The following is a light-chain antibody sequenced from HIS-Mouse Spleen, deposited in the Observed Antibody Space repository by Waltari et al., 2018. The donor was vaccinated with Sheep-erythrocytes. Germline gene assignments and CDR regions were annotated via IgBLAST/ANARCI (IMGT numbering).Light chain of an antibody. CDR3: CSYAGSYTFVV. V-gene: IGLV2-11*01. J-gene: IGLJ2*01. CDR2: DVS. Sequence: QSALTQPRSVSGSPGQPVTIPCTGTSSDVGGYNYFSLYQQHPGKAPKLMIYDVSKRPSGVPDRFSGSKSGNTASLTISGLQAEDEADYYCCSYAGSYTFVVFGGGTKLTVL. CDR1: SSDVGGYNY.